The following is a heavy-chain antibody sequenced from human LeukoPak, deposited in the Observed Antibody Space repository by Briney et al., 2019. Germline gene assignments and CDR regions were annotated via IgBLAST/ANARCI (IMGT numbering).Heavy chain of an antibody. CDR3: ATHCSSTSCYMY. J-gene: IGHJ4*02. CDR1: GFTFNNYG. D-gene: IGHD2-2*02. V-gene: IGHV3-33*01. Sequence: PGRSLRLSCAASGFTFNNYGMHWVRQAPGKGLEWVAVIWYDGSNKYYADSVKGRFTISRDNPKNTLYLQMNRLRAEDTAVYYCATHCSSTSCYMYWGQGTLVTVSS. CDR2: IWYDGSNK.